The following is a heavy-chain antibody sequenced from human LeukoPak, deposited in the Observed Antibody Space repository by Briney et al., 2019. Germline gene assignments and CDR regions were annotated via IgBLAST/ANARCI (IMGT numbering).Heavy chain of an antibody. V-gene: IGHV3-66*02. CDR2: IYSDGST. Sequence: GGSLRLSCAASGFTVSSNYMSWVRQAPGKGLEWVSVIYSDGSTYYADSVKGRFTISRGNSKNTLYLQMNSLRAEDTAVYYCAILCGGDCYHDYWGQGTLVTVSS. CDR1: GFTVSSNY. CDR3: AILCGGDCYHDY. J-gene: IGHJ4*02. D-gene: IGHD2-21*02.